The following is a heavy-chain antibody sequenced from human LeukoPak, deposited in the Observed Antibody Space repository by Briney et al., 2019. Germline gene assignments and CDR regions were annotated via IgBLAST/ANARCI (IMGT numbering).Heavy chain of an antibody. CDR1: GYTFTGHY. Sequence: ASVKVSCKASGYTFTGHYMHWVRQAPGQGLEWIVWINPNSGGTNYAQKFQGRVTMTRDTSISTAYMELSRLRSDDTAVYYCARAEWTGGDYYDSSGYYYGDAFDIWGQGTMVTVSS. D-gene: IGHD3-22*01. CDR3: ARAEWTGGDYYDSSGYYYGDAFDI. J-gene: IGHJ3*02. V-gene: IGHV1-2*02. CDR2: INPNSGGT.